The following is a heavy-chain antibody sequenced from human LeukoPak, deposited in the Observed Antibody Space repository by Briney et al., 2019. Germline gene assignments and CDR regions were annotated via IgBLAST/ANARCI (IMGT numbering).Heavy chain of an antibody. Sequence: GGSLRLSCVASGFTFSSFAMNRVRQAPGKGLEWVSGISAGGGSTYYADSVKGRFTISRDYSMNTLYLQMNSLRAEDTAVYYCAKDQTDFTYMDVWGKGTTVTVSS. J-gene: IGHJ6*03. CDR1: GFTFSSFA. CDR2: ISAGGGST. V-gene: IGHV3-23*01. D-gene: IGHD2/OR15-2a*01. CDR3: AKDQTDFTYMDV.